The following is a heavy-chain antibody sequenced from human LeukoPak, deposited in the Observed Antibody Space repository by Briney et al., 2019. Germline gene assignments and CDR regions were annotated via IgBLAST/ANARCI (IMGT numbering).Heavy chain of an antibody. Sequence: ASVKVSCKASGYTFTSYAMHWVRQAPGQRLEWMGWINAGNGNTKYSQKFQGRVTITRDTSASTAYMELGSLRSEDTAVHYCARATGIAVAGLGFDYWGQGTLVTVSS. CDR1: GYTFTSYA. CDR2: INAGNGNT. D-gene: IGHD6-19*01. J-gene: IGHJ4*02. CDR3: ARATGIAVAGLGFDY. V-gene: IGHV1-3*01.